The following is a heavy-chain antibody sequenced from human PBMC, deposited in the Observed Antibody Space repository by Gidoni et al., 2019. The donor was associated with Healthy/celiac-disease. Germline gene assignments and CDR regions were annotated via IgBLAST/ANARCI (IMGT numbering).Heavy chain of an antibody. Sequence: QVQLVESGRGVVQPGRSLRLPCAASGFTFSSYGMHGVRQAPGKGLEWVAVIWYDGSNKYYADSVKGRFTIYRDNSKNTLYLQMNSLRAEDTAVYYCARDRVDTAILDAFDIWGQGTMVTVSS. CDR2: IWYDGSNK. CDR3: ARDRVDTAILDAFDI. D-gene: IGHD5-18*01. CDR1: GFTFSSYG. V-gene: IGHV3-33*01. J-gene: IGHJ3*02.